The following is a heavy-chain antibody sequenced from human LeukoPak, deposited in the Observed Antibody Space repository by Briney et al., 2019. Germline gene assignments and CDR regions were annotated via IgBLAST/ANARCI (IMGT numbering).Heavy chain of an antibody. CDR3: VKLRGIAADGTGHFDP. CDR2: ISYDGSNK. J-gene: IGHJ5*01. CDR1: GFTLRVYS. D-gene: IGHD6-13*01. Sequence: PGGSLRLSCAASGFTLRVYSMDWVCQAPGKGLEWVAVISYDGSNKYYADSVKGRFTISRDNSKNTLYLQMNSLRGEDTAVYYCVKLRGIAADGTGHFDPWGQGTLVTVSS. V-gene: IGHV3-30*18.